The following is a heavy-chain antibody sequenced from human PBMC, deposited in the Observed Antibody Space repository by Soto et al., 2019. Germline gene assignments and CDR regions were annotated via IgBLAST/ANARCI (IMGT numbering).Heavy chain of an antibody. Sequence: QVQLVESGGGVVQPRTSLRLSCTASGFTFSGYGMHWVRQTPSKGLEWVAVIWHDGSRRYYADSVNGRFTISRDDSRNTLYLQMNSLRSEDTALYYCARDTGVVAVDLDYWGQGVLVTVSS. D-gene: IGHD2-15*01. CDR3: ARDTGVVAVDLDY. V-gene: IGHV3-33*01. CDR1: GFTFSGYG. J-gene: IGHJ4*02. CDR2: IWHDGSRR.